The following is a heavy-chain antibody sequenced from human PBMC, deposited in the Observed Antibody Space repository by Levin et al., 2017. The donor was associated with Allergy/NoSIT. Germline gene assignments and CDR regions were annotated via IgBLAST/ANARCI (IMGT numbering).Heavy chain of an antibody. CDR2: ISNDGSSK. CDR1: GFTFSSQA. Sequence: RSGGSLRLSCAASGFTFSSQAVHWVRQAPGKGPEWVAVISNDGSSKYYADSVKGRFTISRDISKNTLYLQMNRLRPDDTALYYCARGGSGSAFDIWGQGTMVTVSS. J-gene: IGHJ3*02. CDR3: ARGGSGSAFDI. D-gene: IGHD3-16*01. V-gene: IGHV3-30-3*01.